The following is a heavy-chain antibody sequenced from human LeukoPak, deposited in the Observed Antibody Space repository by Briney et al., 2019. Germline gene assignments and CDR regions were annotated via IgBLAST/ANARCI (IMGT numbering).Heavy chain of an antibody. CDR3: ARADCSSSTCYLRRSWFDP. V-gene: IGHV3-21*01. D-gene: IGHD2-2*01. CDR2: ISTSSRYI. CDR1: GFTLSNYD. Sequence: GGSLRLFCAASGFTLSNYDMNWVRQAPGKGLEWVSSISTSSRYIYYKDSVRGRFTISRDDAKNSLYLEMNSLRAEDTAVYYCARADCSSSTCYLRRSWFDPWGRGTLVTVSS. J-gene: IGHJ5*02.